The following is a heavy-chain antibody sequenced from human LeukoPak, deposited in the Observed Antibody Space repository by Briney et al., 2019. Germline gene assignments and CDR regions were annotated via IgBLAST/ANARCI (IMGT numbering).Heavy chain of an antibody. CDR3: AKDHSSGWFYFDY. J-gene: IGHJ4*02. V-gene: IGHV3-9*01. CDR1: GFTFDDYA. Sequence: GGSLRLSCAASGFTFDDYAMHWVRQAPGKGLEWVSGISWNSGSIGYADSVEGRFTISRDNAKNSLYLQMNSLRAEDTALYYCAKDHSSGWFYFDYWGQGTLVTVSP. D-gene: IGHD6-19*01. CDR2: ISWNSGSI.